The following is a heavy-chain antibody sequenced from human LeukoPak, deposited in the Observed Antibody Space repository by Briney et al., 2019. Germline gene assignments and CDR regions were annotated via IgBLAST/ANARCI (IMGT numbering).Heavy chain of an antibody. CDR3: MRDYMGWFDP. Sequence: GGSLRLSCVASGYSLRNFQPYWVRKAPGKGLEWVSIISLDGSTEFYADSVKGRFTISRDTASNTMHLEMNNLRIEDTAVYYCMRDYMGWFDPWGQGSLVTVSS. J-gene: IGHJ5*02. CDR1: GYSLRNFQ. V-gene: IGHV3-30-3*01. D-gene: IGHD3-10*01. CDR2: ISLDGSTE.